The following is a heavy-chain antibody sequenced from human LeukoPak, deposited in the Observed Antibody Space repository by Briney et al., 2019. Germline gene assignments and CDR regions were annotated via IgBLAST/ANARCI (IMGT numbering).Heavy chain of an antibody. CDR3: ARGDVVRGVSWFDS. D-gene: IGHD2-21*02. J-gene: IGHJ5*01. CDR1: GYTFTSYW. CDR2: IYPGDSDT. V-gene: IGHV5-51*01. Sequence: GEALKTSCQGSGYTFTSYWVGWVRQTPEKGLEWMGSIYPGDSDTKYSPSFQGQVTISVDKSTNTAYLQWKSLKAYDTAMYYCARGDVVRGVSWFDSWGQGALVTVSS.